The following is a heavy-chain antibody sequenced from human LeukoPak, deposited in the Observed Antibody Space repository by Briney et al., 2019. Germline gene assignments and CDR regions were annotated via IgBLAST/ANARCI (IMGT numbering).Heavy chain of an antibody. CDR3: ARGPLSRCSGGSCYSQEYDY. Sequence: ASVMVSCKASGGTFSSYAISGVRQAPGQWLEWMGGSIPIFGTANYAQKFQGRVTITADESTSTAYMELSSLRSEDTAVYYCARGPLSRCSGGSCYSQEYDYWGQGTLVTVSS. J-gene: IGHJ4*02. V-gene: IGHV1-69*01. CDR2: SIPIFGTA. CDR1: GGTFSSYA. D-gene: IGHD2-15*01.